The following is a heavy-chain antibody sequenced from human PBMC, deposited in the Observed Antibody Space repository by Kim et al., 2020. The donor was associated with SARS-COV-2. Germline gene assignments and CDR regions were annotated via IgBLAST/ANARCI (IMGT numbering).Heavy chain of an antibody. CDR2: MNPNSGNT. J-gene: IGHJ6*02. CDR1: GYTFTSYD. D-gene: IGHD1-7*01. V-gene: IGHV1-8*01. Sequence: ASVKVSCKASGYTFTSYDINWVRQATGQGLEWMGWMNPNSGNTGYAQKFQGRVTMTRNTSISTAYMELSSLRSEDTAVYYCATTGGGNSVWYYYYGMDVWGQGTTVTVSS. CDR3: ATTGGGNSVWYYYYGMDV.